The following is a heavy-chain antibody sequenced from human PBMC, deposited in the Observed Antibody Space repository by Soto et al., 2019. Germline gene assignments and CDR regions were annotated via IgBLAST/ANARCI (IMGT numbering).Heavy chain of an antibody. Sequence: GGSLRLSCAASGFTFNNAWMSWVRQAPGKGPEWVGRIESKTDGGTADYAAPVKGRFTMSRDDSKNTLYLQMNSLKTEDTAVYYCTTWSISMVRGVITYWGQGTLVTVSS. D-gene: IGHD3-10*01. CDR1: GFTFNNAW. CDR3: TTWSISMVRGVITY. V-gene: IGHV3-15*04. J-gene: IGHJ4*02. CDR2: IESKTDGGTA.